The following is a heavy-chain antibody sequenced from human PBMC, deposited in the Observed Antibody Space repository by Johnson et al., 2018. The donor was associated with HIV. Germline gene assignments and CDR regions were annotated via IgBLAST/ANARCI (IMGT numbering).Heavy chain of an antibody. CDR2: FGADGEST. V-gene: IGHV3-64*01. D-gene: IGHD2-8*01. CDR1: GFTFSSYD. CDR3: TREGGNGQAFDI. J-gene: IGHJ3*02. Sequence: EQLVESGGALVQPGKSLRLSCAGSGFTFSSYDMHWVRQAPGKGLEYVSGFGADGESTYYANSVKGRFTVSRDNSKNTLYLQMGRLRSDDTALYFCTREGGNGQAFDIWGQGTMVTVSS.